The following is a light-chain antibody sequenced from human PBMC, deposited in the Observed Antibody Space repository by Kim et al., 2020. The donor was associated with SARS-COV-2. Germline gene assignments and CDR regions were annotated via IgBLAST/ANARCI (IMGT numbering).Light chain of an antibody. Sequence: ASVKLTCTLSSGNSRYASAWHQQQPEKGPRFLMKLNYDGSHTKGDGIPDRFSGSSSGAERYLTISSLQSEDEADYYCQTWDTGIWVFGGGTQLTVL. J-gene: IGLJ3*02. CDR1: SGNSRYA. CDR2: LNYDGSH. V-gene: IGLV4-69*01. CDR3: QTWDTGIWV.